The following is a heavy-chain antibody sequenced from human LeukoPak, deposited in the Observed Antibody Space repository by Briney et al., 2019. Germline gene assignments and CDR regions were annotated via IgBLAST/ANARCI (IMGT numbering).Heavy chain of an antibody. J-gene: IGHJ4*02. CDR2: INHSGST. CDR3: ARVKPLRFPDY. CDR1: GGSFSGYY. Sequence: SETLSLTCAVYGGSFSGYYWSWIRQPPGKGLEWIGEINHSGSTNYNPSPKSRVTISVDTSKNQFSLKLSSVTAADTAVYYCARVKPLRFPDYRGQGTLVTVSS. V-gene: IGHV4-34*01. D-gene: IGHD3-3*01.